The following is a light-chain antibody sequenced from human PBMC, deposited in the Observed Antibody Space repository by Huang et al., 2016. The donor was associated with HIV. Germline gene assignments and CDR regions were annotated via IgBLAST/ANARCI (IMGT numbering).Light chain of an antibody. CDR1: QTINTW. CDR2: RAS. J-gene: IGKJ2*01. CDR3: QQYNTYLYT. V-gene: IGKV1-5*03. Sequence: DIQMTQSPSTLSASVGDRVTITCRASQTINTWLAWYQQKPGKAPNLLIYRASSLQSGVPSRFTGSGSGTEFTLTITSLQPDDLATYYCQQYNTYLYTFGQGTKLEIK.